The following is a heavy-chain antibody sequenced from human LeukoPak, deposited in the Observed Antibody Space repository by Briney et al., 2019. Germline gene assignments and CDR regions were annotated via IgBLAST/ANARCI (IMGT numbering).Heavy chain of an antibody. CDR3: ARDLLLLWFGEQHYYYYYYMDV. CDR2: ISSSSSYI. Sequence: GGSLRLSCAASGFTFSSYSMNWVRQAPGKGLEWVSSISSSSSYIYYADSVKGRFTISRDNAKNSLYLQMNSLRAEDTAVYYCARDLLLLWFGEQHYYYYYYMDVWGKGTTVTVSS. J-gene: IGHJ6*03. D-gene: IGHD3-10*01. V-gene: IGHV3-21*01. CDR1: GFTFSSYS.